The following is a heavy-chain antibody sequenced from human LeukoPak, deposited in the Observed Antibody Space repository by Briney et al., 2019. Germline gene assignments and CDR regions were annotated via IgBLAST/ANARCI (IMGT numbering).Heavy chain of an antibody. CDR2: IKQDGSEK. CDR3: ARVIPLDYYGSGTWFDP. Sequence: GGSLRLSCAASGFTFSSYWMSWVHQAPGKGLEWVANIKQDGSEKYYVDSVKGRFTISRNNAKNSLYLQMNSLRAEDTAVYYCARVIPLDYYGSGTWFDPWGQGTLVTVSS. CDR1: GFTFSSYW. V-gene: IGHV3-7*01. D-gene: IGHD3-10*01. J-gene: IGHJ5*02.